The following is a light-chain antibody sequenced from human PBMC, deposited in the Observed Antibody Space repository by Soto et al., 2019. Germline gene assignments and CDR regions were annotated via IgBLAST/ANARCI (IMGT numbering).Light chain of an antibody. CDR3: QQRSNWPPLT. Sequence: EIVLTQSPATLSLSPGERATLSCRASQSVSSYLAWYPQKPGQAPRLLIYDASNRATGIPARFSGSGSGTDFTPTISSLEPEDFAVYYCQQRSNWPPLTFGPGTKVDIK. V-gene: IGKV3-11*01. CDR1: QSVSSY. CDR2: DAS. J-gene: IGKJ3*01.